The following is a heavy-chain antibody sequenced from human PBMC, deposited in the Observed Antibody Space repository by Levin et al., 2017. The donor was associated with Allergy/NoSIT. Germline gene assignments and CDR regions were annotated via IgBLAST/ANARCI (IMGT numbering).Heavy chain of an antibody. D-gene: IGHD1-26*01. V-gene: IGHV3-30-3*01. CDR3: ARDAVGATIDEYFQH. CDR2: ISYDGSNK. J-gene: IGHJ1*01. Sequence: SCAASGFTFSSYAMHWVRQAPGKGLEWVAVISYDGSNKYYADSVKGRFTISRDNSKNTLYLQMNSLRAEDTAVYYCARDAVGATIDEYFQHWGQGTLVTVSS. CDR1: GFTFSSYA.